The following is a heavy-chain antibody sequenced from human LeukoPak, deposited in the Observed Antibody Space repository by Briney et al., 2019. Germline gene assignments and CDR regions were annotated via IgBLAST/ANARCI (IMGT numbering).Heavy chain of an antibody. CDR3: AREVGRGLFDY. CDR1: GGSINSSNW. D-gene: IGHD1-26*01. V-gene: IGHV4-4*02. CDR2: IYHGGST. Sequence: SETLSLTCAVSGGSINSSNWWSWVRQPPGKGLEWIGEIYHGGSTMYNPSLKSRVTISVDKSKNQFSLKLSSVTAADTAVYYCAREVGRGLFDYWGQGTLVTVSS. J-gene: IGHJ4*02.